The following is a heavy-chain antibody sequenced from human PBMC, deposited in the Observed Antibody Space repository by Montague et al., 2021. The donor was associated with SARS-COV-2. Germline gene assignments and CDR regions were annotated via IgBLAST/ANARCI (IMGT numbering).Heavy chain of an antibody. Sequence: SLRLSCAASGFTFSYYDMNWVRQAPGKGPEWISYISTSAYTTSYAGSVKGRFTISRDNGKNSVYLQMNSLRAEDTAVYYCTRDYRSVVGDGLDIWGQGTKVTVSS. J-gene: IGHJ3*02. CDR3: TRDYRSVVGDGLDI. CDR2: ISTSAYTT. D-gene: IGHD3-16*02. V-gene: IGHV3-48*03. CDR1: GFTFSYYD.